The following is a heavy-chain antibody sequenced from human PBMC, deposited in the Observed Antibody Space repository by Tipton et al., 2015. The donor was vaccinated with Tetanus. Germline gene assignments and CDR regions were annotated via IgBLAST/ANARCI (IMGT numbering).Heavy chain of an antibody. CDR2: IYHNGGT. Sequence: TLSLTCTVSGDSISRGGYFWNWIRQRPGKGPEGIGFIYHNGGTYYNPSLKRRATISVDRSKNQFSLKLSSVTAADTAVYFCARGGTMVHGVILQDHFYYWGQGTLVTVSS. CDR3: ARGGTMVHGVILQDHFYY. CDR1: GDSISRGGYF. J-gene: IGHJ4*02. D-gene: IGHD3-10*01. V-gene: IGHV4-30-2*01.